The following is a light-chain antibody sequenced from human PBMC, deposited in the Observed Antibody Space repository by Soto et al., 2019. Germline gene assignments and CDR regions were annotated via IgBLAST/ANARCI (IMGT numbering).Light chain of an antibody. Sequence: EIVLTQSPATLSLSPGERATLSCRASQSVSSYLAWYQQKPGQAPRLLIYDASNRATGIPARFSGSGSGTDFTLTISSLEPGDFTVYYCQHRRNWPWTFGQGTKV. V-gene: IGKV3-11*01. CDR2: DAS. CDR1: QSVSSY. J-gene: IGKJ1*01. CDR3: QHRRNWPWT.